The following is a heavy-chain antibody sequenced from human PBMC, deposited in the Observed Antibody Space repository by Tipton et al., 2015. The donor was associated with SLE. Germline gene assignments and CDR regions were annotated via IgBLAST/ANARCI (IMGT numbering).Heavy chain of an antibody. Sequence: SLRLSCAASGFTFSGYWMTWARQTPGKGLEWVASIKPDGSDKFYVDSVKGRFTISRDNSKNSLYLQMSGLRAEDTAVYYCARGISSDYWGQGTLVTVSS. CDR3: ARGISSDY. V-gene: IGHV3-7*01. D-gene: IGHD6-6*01. J-gene: IGHJ4*02. CDR2: IKPDGSDK. CDR1: GFTFSGYW.